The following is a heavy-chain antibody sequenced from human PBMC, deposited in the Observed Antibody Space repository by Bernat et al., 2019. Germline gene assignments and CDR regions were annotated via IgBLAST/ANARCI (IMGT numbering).Heavy chain of an antibody. J-gene: IGHJ4*02. V-gene: IGHV3-30-3*01. CDR3: ARDSGPGIALQIDY. CDR2: ISYDGSNK. Sequence: QVQLVESGGCVVQPGRSLRLSCAASGFTFSSYAMHWVRQAPGKGLEWVAVISYDGSNKYYADSVKGRFTISRDNSKNTLYLQMNSLRAEDTAVYYCARDSGPGIALQIDYWGQGTLVTVSS. CDR1: GFTFSSYA. D-gene: IGHD6-13*01.